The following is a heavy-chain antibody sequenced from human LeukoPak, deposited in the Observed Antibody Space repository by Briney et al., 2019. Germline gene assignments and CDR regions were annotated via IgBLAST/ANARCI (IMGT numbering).Heavy chain of an antibody. Sequence: ASVKVSCKASGYTFTSYGISWVRQAPGQGLEWMGWISAYNGNTNYAQKLQGGVTMTTDTSTSTAYMELRSLRSDDTAVYYCARDDYYDSSGNNNWFDPWGQGTLVTVSS. J-gene: IGHJ5*02. CDR2: ISAYNGNT. CDR3: ARDDYYDSSGNNNWFDP. CDR1: GYTFTSYG. V-gene: IGHV1-18*01. D-gene: IGHD3-22*01.